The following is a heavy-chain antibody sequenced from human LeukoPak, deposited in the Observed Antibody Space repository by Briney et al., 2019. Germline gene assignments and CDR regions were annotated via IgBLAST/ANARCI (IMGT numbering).Heavy chain of an antibody. CDR3: ARVRWLHAYYSYYYMDV. V-gene: IGHV4-59*01. Sequence: SETLSLTCTVSDDSINTYYWSWIRQPPGKGLEWIGYIYHSGSTNYNPSLRSRVTISVDTSKSQLSLKLNSVTAADTAVYFCARVRWLHAYYSYYYMDVWGRGTTFTVSS. CDR1: DDSINTYY. D-gene: IGHD3-22*01. J-gene: IGHJ6*03. CDR2: IYHSGST.